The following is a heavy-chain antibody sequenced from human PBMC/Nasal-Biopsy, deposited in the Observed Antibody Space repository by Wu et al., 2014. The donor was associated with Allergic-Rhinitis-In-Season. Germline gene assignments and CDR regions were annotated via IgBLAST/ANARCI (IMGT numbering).Heavy chain of an antibody. J-gene: IGHJ4*02. D-gene: IGHD6-13*01. V-gene: IGHV4-61*02. CDR1: SVPVTSGNFY. Sequence: TLSLTCTVSSVPVTSGNFYWTWIRQPAGKGLEWIGRIFTNGRTNYNPSLRSRVTISLDTSKNLFSLMLSSVTAADTAVYYCVTQHINAPGTFYWGQGALVTVSA. CDR3: VTQHINAPGTFY. CDR2: IFTNGRT.